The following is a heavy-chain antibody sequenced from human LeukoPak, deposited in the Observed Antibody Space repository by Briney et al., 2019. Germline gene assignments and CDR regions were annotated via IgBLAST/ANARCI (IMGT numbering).Heavy chain of an antibody. D-gene: IGHD3-10*01. Sequence: SETLSLTCAVYGGSFSVYYGSWIRHPPGKGREWIGEINHRGNTNYNPPPKSRVPISVYTSKNQFSLKLSSVTAADTAVYYCARVIPYGSGSYYDLRDYYYGMDVWGKGTTVTVSS. V-gene: IGHV4-34*01. CDR3: ARVIPYGSGSYYDLRDYYYGMDV. CDR2: INHRGNT. CDR1: GGSFSVYY. J-gene: IGHJ6*04.